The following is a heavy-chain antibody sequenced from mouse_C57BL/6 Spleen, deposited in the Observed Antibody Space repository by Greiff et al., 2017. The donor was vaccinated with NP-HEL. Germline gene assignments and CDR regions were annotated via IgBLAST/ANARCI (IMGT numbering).Heavy chain of an antibody. D-gene: IGHD2-4*01. CDR2: INPYNGGT. CDR1: GYTFTDYY. J-gene: IGHJ3*01. Sequence: VQLQQSGPVLVKPGASVKMSCKASGYTFTDYYMNWVKQSHGKSLEWIGVINPYNGGTSYNQKFKGKATLTVDKSSSTAYMGLNSLTSEDSAVYCCARPYDYDGSWFACWGQGTLVTVSA. CDR3: ARPYDYDGSWFAC. V-gene: IGHV1-19*01.